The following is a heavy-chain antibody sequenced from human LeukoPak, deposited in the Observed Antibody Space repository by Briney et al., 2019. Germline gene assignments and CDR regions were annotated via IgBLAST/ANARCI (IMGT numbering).Heavy chain of an antibody. CDR1: GYTFTSYY. Sequence: SSVKVSCKASGYTFTSYYMHWVRQAPGQGLDWMGIINSSGGSTSYAQKFRGRVIMTRDTSTSAVYMELSSLSSEDKAVYYCARDFGASDCSGGSCYSQTFDYWGQGTLVTVSP. CDR3: ARDFGASDCSGGSCYSQTFDY. D-gene: IGHD2-15*01. J-gene: IGHJ4*02. V-gene: IGHV1-46*01. CDR2: INSSGGST.